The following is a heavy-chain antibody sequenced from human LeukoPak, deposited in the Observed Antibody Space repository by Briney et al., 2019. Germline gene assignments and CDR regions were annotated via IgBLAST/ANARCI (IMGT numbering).Heavy chain of an antibody. V-gene: IGHV4-61*01. Sequence: SETLSLTCTVSGGSVSSGSYYWSWIRQPPGKGLEWIGYIYYSGSTNYNPSLKSRVTISVDTSKNQFSLKLSSVTAADTAVYYCARAAPWFGEFDAFDIWGQGTMVTVSS. J-gene: IGHJ3*02. CDR2: IYYSGST. CDR3: ARAAPWFGEFDAFDI. D-gene: IGHD3-10*01. CDR1: GGSVSSGSYY.